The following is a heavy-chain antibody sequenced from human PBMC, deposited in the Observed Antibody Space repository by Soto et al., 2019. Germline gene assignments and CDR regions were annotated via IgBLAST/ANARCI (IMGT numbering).Heavy chain of an antibody. CDR2: ISGSGGST. V-gene: IGHV3-23*01. D-gene: IGHD6-19*01. CDR3: AKDSAWWQWLVPFNFDY. Sequence: PGGSLRLSCAASGFTFSSYAMSWVRQAPGKGLEWVSAISGSGGSTYYADSVKGRFTISRDNSKNALYLQMNSLRAEDTAVYYCAKDSAWWQWLVPFNFDYWGQGTLVTVSS. CDR1: GFTFSSYA. J-gene: IGHJ4*02.